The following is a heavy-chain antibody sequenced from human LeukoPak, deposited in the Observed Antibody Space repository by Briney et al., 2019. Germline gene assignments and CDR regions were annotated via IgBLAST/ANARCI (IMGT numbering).Heavy chain of an antibody. CDR2: ISAYNGNT. Sequence: ASVKVSCKASGYTFTSYGISWVRQAPGQGLEWMGWISAYNGNTNYAQKLQGRVTMTTDTSTSTAYMELRSLRSDDTAVYYCARDRYCSGGICYSSVYVYWGQGTLVTVSS. CDR1: GYTFTSYG. D-gene: IGHD2-15*01. J-gene: IGHJ4*02. CDR3: ARDRYCSGGICYSSVYVY. V-gene: IGHV1-18*01.